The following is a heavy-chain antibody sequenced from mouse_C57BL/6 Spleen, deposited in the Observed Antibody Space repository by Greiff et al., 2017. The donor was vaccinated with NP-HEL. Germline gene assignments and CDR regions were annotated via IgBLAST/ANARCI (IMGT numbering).Heavy chain of an antibody. D-gene: IGHD1-1*01. CDR2: INPYNGGT. Sequence: VQLQQSGPVLVKPGASVKMSCKASGYTFTDYYMNWVKQSHGKSLEWIGVINPYNGGTSYNQKFKGKATLTVDKSSSTAYMELNSLTSEDSAVYYCARGSGYYYGSGSYYFDYWGQGTTLTVSS. CDR3: ARGSGYYYGSGSYYFDY. CDR1: GYTFTDYY. V-gene: IGHV1-19*01. J-gene: IGHJ2*01.